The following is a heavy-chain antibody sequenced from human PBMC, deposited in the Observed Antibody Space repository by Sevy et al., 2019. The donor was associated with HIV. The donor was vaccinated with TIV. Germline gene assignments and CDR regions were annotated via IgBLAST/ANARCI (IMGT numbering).Heavy chain of an antibody. CDR3: ARGIYSYGYWREFDY. CDR2: IYDSGAT. V-gene: IGHV4-59*01. CDR1: GGSISSYY. J-gene: IGHJ4*02. Sequence: SETLSLTCTVSGGSISSYYWNWIRQAPGKGLEWIGYIYDSGATNYNPSLKTRATISVDTSNNQFSLRLTSGTAADTAVYFCARGIYSYGYWREFDYWGQGTLVTVSS. D-gene: IGHD5-18*01.